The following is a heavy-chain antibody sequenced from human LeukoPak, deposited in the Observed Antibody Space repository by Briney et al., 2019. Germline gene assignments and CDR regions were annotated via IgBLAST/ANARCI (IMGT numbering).Heavy chain of an antibody. Sequence: PSETLSLTCTVSGGSISSGGYYWSWIRQHPGKGLEWIGYIYYSGSTYYNPSLKSRVTISVDTSKNQFSLKLSSVTAADTAVYYCARESYDILTGYYFDYWGQGTLVTVSS. J-gene: IGHJ4*02. D-gene: IGHD3-9*01. CDR3: ARESYDILTGYYFDY. CDR1: GGSISSGGYY. V-gene: IGHV4-31*03. CDR2: IYYSGST.